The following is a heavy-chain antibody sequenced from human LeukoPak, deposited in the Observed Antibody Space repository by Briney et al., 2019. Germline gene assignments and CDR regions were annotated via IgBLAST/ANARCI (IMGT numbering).Heavy chain of an antibody. J-gene: IGHJ3*02. CDR1: GGSISSGDYY. CDR2: IYYSGST. CDR3: AREVSRDAFDI. Sequence: KSSETLSLTCTVSGGSISSGDYYWSRIRQPPGKGLEWIGYIYYSGSTYYNPSLKSRVTISVDTSKNQFSLKLSSVTAADTAVYYCAREVSRDAFDIWGQGTMVTVSS. V-gene: IGHV4-30-4*01.